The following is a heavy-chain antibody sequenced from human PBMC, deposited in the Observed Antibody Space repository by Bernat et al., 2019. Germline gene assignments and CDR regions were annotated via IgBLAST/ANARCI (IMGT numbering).Heavy chain of an antibody. CDR3: ARDRYYDSSGYHTAVDY. D-gene: IGHD3-22*01. CDR2: LNSDGSST. J-gene: IGHJ4*02. CDR1: GFTFSSYW. Sequence: EVQLVESGGGLVQPGGSLRLSCAASGFTFSSYWMHWVRQAPGKGLVWVSRLNSDGSSTSYADSVKGRFTISRDNAKNTLYLQMNSLRAEDTAVYYCARDRYYDSSGYHTAVDYWGQGTLVTVSS. V-gene: IGHV3-74*01.